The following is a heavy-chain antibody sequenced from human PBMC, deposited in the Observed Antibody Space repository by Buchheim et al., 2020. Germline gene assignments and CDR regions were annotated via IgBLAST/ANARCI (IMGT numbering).Heavy chain of an antibody. Sequence: QVQLVESGGGVVQPGRSLRLSCAASGFTFSSYAMHWVRQAPGKGLEWVAVISYDGSNKYYADSVKGRFTISRDNSKNTLYLQMNSLRAEDTAVYYCARDGWYSSQNYYYYYGMDVWGQGTT. CDR2: ISYDGSNK. D-gene: IGHD6-19*01. V-gene: IGHV3-30-3*01. CDR3: ARDGWYSSQNYYYYYGMDV. CDR1: GFTFSSYA. J-gene: IGHJ6*02.